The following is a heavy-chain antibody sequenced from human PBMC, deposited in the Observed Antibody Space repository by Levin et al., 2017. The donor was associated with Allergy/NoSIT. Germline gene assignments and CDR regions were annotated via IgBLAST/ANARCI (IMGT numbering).Heavy chain of an antibody. CDR2: ISAYNGNT. Sequence: ASVKVSCKASGYTFTSYGISWVRQAPGQGLEWMGWISAYNGNTNYAQKLQGRVTMTTDTSTSTAYMELRSLRSDDTAVYYCARDKSVIPPYYYGSGSYYSHTFYYYGMDVWGQGTTVTVSS. V-gene: IGHV1-18*01. J-gene: IGHJ6*02. D-gene: IGHD3-10*01. CDR1: GYTFTSYG. CDR3: ARDKSVIPPYYYGSGSYYSHTFYYYGMDV.